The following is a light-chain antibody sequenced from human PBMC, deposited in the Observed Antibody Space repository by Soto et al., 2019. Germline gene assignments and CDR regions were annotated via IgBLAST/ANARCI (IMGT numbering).Light chain of an antibody. CDR2: SAS. CDR3: QQHNSYPFT. CDR1: QSINSW. J-gene: IGKJ4*01. V-gene: IGKV1-5*03. Sequence: DIQMTQSPSTLSASVGDRVTITCRASQSINSWLAWHQQKPGKAPKVLIDSASSLESGFPSRFSGSGSGTEFTLTISSLQPDDSATYYCQQHNSYPFTFGGGTKVEIK.